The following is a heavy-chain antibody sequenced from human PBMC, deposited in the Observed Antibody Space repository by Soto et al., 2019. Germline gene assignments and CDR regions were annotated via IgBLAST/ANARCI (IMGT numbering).Heavy chain of an antibody. CDR2: ISAHRGHT. Sequence: QVQLVQSAPEMAKPGASVKVSCRASGYISGHYGISWVRQGPGQGLEWMGWISAHRGHTNYAHKFRGRVPMTTDPSTGTVSMELTNLPADEKAVYYCARDGDQWEQWFCDNWGQGTLVTVSS. CDR3: ARDGDQWEQWFCDN. CDR1: GYISGHYG. D-gene: IGHD1-26*01. J-gene: IGHJ4*02. V-gene: IGHV1-18*01.